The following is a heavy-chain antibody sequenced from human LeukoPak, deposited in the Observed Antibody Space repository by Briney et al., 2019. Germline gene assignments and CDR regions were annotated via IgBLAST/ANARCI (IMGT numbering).Heavy chain of an antibody. V-gene: IGHV4-39*01. CDR1: GGSISSSSYY. D-gene: IGHD1-1*01. CDR2: IYYSGST. J-gene: IGHJ4*02. CDR3: ARLDRGNYFDY. Sequence: SETLSLTCTVSGGSISSSSYYWGWIRQPPGKGLEWIGSIYYSGSTYYNPSLKSRVTISVDTSKNQFSLKLSSVTAADTTVYYCARLDRGNYFDYWGQGTLVTVSS.